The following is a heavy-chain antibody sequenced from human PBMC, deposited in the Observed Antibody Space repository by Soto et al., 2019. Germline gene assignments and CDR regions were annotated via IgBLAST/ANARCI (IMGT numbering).Heavy chain of an antibody. CDR1: RYTFTGYY. CDR2: INPNSGGT. CDR3: ARSGIAVAGNLWFDP. J-gene: IGHJ5*02. Sequence: ASEKVSCMASRYTFTGYYMHWVRQAPGQGLEWMGWINPNSGGTNYAQKCQGWVTMTRDTSISTAYMELSRLRSDDTAVYYCARSGIAVAGNLWFDPWGQGTLGTVSS. D-gene: IGHD6-19*01. V-gene: IGHV1-2*04.